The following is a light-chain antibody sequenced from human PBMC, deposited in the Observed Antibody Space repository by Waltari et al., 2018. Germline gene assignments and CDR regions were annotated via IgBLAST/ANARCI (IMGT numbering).Light chain of an antibody. Sequence: VLTQSPGTLSLSPGERVTLSCRASQSVSYNFLAWYQQKLGQAPRLLIYATSSRAAGVPDRFIGSGSGTDFNLTISRLAPEDFALYYCQQYGSSRWTFGQGTRVEIK. CDR2: ATS. V-gene: IGKV3-20*01. J-gene: IGKJ1*01. CDR1: QSVSYNF. CDR3: QQYGSSRWT.